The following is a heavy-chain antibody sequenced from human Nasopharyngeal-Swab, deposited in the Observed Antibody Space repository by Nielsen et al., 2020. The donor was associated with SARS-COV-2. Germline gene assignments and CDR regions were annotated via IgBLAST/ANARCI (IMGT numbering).Heavy chain of an antibody. CDR3: ARAFVSSWPYYYYYGMDV. D-gene: IGHD6-13*01. CDR2: INTNTGNP. Sequence: WVRQAPGQGLEGLGWINTNTGNPTYAQGFTGRFAFSLDTSVSTAYLQISSLKAEDTAVYYCARAFVSSWPYYYYYGMDVWGQGTTVTVSS. J-gene: IGHJ6*02. V-gene: IGHV7-4-1*02.